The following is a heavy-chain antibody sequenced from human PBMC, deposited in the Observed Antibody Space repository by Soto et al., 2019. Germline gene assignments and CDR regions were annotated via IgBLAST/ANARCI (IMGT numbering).Heavy chain of an antibody. V-gene: IGHV3-30*03. CDR3: ARGGRKWLVTSDFNY. CDR1: GFTFSDYA. CDR2: VSHDGRNT. J-gene: IGHJ4*02. D-gene: IGHD6-19*01. Sequence: VQLVESGGGVVQPGRSLRLSCAASGFTFSDYAMHWVRQAPGKGLEWVAVVSHDGRNTHYADSVKGRFTISRDSSKNTVSLEMTSLSAEDTAVYYCARGGRKWLVTSDFNYWGQGARVTVSS.